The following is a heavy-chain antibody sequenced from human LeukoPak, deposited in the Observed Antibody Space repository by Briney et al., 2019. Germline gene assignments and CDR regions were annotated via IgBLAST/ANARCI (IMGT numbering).Heavy chain of an antibody. J-gene: IGHJ4*02. CDR1: GFIFNTYA. CDR2: ISGSGVGA. V-gene: IGHV3-23*01. D-gene: IGHD5-18*01. Sequence: GGSLRLSCAASGFIFNTYAMNWVRQAPGKGLEWVSAISGSGVGAQYADSVKGRFTVSRDNSKSTLYLQMNSLRAEDTAVYYCAKDGRAGNQYGYKADYWGQGTLVTVSS. CDR3: AKDGRAGNQYGYKADY.